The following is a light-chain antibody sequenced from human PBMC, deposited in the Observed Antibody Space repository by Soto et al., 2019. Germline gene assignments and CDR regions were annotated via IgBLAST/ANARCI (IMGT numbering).Light chain of an antibody. J-gene: IGKJ1*01. Sequence: DIVMTQSPDSLAVSLGERATINCRSSQNILYNSNNQNYLAWYQQKPGQPPKLLIYWASTRESGVPDRFSGSGSGTDFTLTISGLQAEDVAVDYCQQQYSTPWTFGQGTKVGVK. CDR1: QNILYNSNNQNY. CDR3: QQQYSTPWT. V-gene: IGKV4-1*01. CDR2: WAS.